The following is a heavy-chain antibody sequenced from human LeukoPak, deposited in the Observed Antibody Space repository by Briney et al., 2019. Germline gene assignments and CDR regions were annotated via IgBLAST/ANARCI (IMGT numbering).Heavy chain of an antibody. V-gene: IGHV3-23*01. Sequence: GGSLRLSCAASGFTFSSYAMSWVRQAPGKGLEWVSAISGSDGRLFYADSVKGRFTISRDNAKNSLYLQMNSLRAEDTAVYYCARAPPLLWFGELGGYYYYMDVWGKGTTVTVSS. CDR1: GFTFSSYA. D-gene: IGHD3-10*01. J-gene: IGHJ6*03. CDR3: ARAPPLLWFGELGGYYYYMDV. CDR2: ISGSDGRL.